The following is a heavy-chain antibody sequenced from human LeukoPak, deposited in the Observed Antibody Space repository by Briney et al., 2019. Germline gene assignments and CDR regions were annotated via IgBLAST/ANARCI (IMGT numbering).Heavy chain of an antibody. CDR1: GFTFSSYG. Sequence: PGRSLRLSCAASGFTFSSYGMHWVRQAPGKGLEWVAVIWYDGSNKYYADSVKGRFTISRDNSKNTLYLQMNSLRAEDTAVYYCARGAKEQWLALGYGMDVWGKGTTVTVSS. CDR3: ARGAKEQWLALGYGMDV. J-gene: IGHJ6*04. V-gene: IGHV3-33*01. D-gene: IGHD6-19*01. CDR2: IWYDGSNK.